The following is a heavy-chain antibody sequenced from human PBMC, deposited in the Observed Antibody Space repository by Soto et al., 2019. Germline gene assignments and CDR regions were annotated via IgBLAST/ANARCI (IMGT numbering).Heavy chain of an antibody. CDR2: VGGSGGST. CDR1: AFTFSSYA. Sequence: GGSLRLSCAASAFTFSSYAMSWVRQAPGKGLGWVSAVGGSGGSTYYADSVKGRFTISRDNSKNTLYLQMNSLRADDTAVYYCAKRVAYSSSSAYFDYWGQGTLVTVSS. CDR3: AKRVAYSSSSAYFDY. D-gene: IGHD6-6*01. J-gene: IGHJ4*02. V-gene: IGHV3-23*01.